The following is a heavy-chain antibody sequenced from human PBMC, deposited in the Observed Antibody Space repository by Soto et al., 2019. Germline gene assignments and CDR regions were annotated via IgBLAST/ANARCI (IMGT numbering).Heavy chain of an antibody. Sequence: QVQLVESGGGVVQPGRSLRLSCAASGFTFSNYGMHWVRQAPGKGLEWVAVISYDGSNKYYADSVKGRFTIYRDNSKNTLYLQMNSLRAEDTDVYYCAKSYDFWSGYNNDYYYYYGMDVWGQGTTVTVSS. CDR2: ISYDGSNK. CDR3: AKSYDFWSGYNNDYYYYYGMDV. V-gene: IGHV3-30*18. J-gene: IGHJ6*02. CDR1: GFTFSNYG. D-gene: IGHD3-3*01.